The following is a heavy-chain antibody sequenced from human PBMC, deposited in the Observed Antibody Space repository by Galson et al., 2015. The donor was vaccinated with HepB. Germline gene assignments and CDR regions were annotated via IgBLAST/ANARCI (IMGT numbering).Heavy chain of an antibody. CDR1: GFTFSSYT. CDR3: ARDHNWAFDY. Sequence: SLRLSCAASGFTFSSYTINWVRQAPGKGLEWVSHIRDNGNTIFYADSVKGRFTISTYNAKNSLYLQMNSLRAEDTAIYYCARDHNWAFDYWGQGALVTVSS. D-gene: IGHD1-1*01. V-gene: IGHV3-48*03. CDR2: IRDNGNTI. J-gene: IGHJ4*02.